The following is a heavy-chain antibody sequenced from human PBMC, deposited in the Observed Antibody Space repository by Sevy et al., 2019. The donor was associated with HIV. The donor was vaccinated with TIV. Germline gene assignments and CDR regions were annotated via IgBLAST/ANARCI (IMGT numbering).Heavy chain of an antibody. D-gene: IGHD6-13*01. Sequence: GGSLRLSCVASGFSLSSYWMSWVRQAPGKGLEWVANINQDGSKTYYVDSVKGRFTISRDNAKKSVYLQMNSLRVEDTALYYWVRSIAAAESYWGQGTLVTVSS. CDR1: GFSLSSYW. CDR3: VRSIAAAESY. CDR2: INQDGSKT. V-gene: IGHV3-7*01. J-gene: IGHJ4*02.